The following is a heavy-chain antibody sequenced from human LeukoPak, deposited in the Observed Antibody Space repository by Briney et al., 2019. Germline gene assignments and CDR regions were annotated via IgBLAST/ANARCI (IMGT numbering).Heavy chain of an antibody. D-gene: IGHD3-16*02. CDR3: ARDAAYDYVWGSYRYDY. J-gene: IGHJ4*02. CDR2: IYYSGST. CDR1: GASVSSYY. Sequence: SETLSLTCTVSGASVSSYYWTWSRQPPGKGLEWIGYIYYSGSTNYNPSLKSRVTISVDTSKNQFSLKLSSVTAADTAVYYCARDAAYDYVWGSYRYDYWGQGTLVTVSS. V-gene: IGHV4-59*02.